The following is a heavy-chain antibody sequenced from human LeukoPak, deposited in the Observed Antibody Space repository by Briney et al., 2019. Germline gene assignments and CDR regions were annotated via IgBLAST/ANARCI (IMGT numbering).Heavy chain of an antibody. Sequence: GGSLRLSCAASGITFSDYGMHWVRQAPGRGLEWVAVITFDGHNKFYSDSVKGRFTVSRDNSKNTLYLQMNSLRAEDRAVYYCAKVWSPSGWFWGYFDYWGQGTLVTVSS. D-gene: IGHD6-19*01. CDR1: GITFSDYG. CDR2: ITFDGHNK. CDR3: AKVWSPSGWFWGYFDY. V-gene: IGHV3-30*18. J-gene: IGHJ4*02.